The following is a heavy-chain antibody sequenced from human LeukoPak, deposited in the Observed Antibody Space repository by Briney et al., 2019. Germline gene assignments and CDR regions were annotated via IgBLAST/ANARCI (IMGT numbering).Heavy chain of an antibody. CDR2: ISSDGGST. Sequence: PGGSLKLSCAASGFTFTTYRTHWVRQAPGKGLEYVSGISSDGGSTYYANSVTGRFTISRDNSKNTLYLQMGSLRGEDMAVYSCAREEVELWSGFGYWGQGTLVTVSS. J-gene: IGHJ4*02. D-gene: IGHD5-18*01. CDR1: GFTFTTYR. V-gene: IGHV3-64*01. CDR3: AREEVELWSGFGY.